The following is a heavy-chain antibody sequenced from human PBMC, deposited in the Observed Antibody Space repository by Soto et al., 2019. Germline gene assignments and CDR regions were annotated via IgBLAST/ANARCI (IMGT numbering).Heavy chain of an antibody. CDR3: AXQITMVRGAPPERPEFMDV. CDR1: GGSISSYY. CDR2: IYYSGST. D-gene: IGHD3-10*01. V-gene: IGHV4-59*08. Sequence: SETLSLTCTVSGGSISSYYWSWIRQPPGKGLEWIGYIYYSGSTNYNPSLKSRVTISVDTSKNQFSLKLSSVTAADTAVDYCAXQITMVRGAPPERPEFMDVWGKGTTVTVSS. J-gene: IGHJ6*03.